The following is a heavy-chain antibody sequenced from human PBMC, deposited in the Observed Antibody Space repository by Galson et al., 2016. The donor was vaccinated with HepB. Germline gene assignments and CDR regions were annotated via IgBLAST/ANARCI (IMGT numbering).Heavy chain of an antibody. CDR1: GFPFSSYA. CDR2: TSFDGSDK. CDR3: ARDTGWNDQFDY. J-gene: IGHJ4*02. D-gene: IGHD1-1*01. Sequence: SLRLSCAASGFPFSSYAVHWVRQAPGKGLEWVAVTSFDGSDKYYTDSVKGRFTVSRDNSRNTLFLQMCSLRAEDTAVYYCARDTGWNDQFDYWGQGTLVTVSS. V-gene: IGHV3-30*04.